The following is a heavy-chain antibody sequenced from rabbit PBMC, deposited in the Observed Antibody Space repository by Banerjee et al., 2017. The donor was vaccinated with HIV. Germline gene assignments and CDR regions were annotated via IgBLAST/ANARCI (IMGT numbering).Heavy chain of an antibody. CDR2: IDAGSSGST. CDR1: GFSFSSSYW. J-gene: IGHJ4*01. D-gene: IGHD6-1*01. Sequence: QEQLEESGGDLVKPGASLTLTCTASGFSFSSSYWICWVRQAPGKGLEWIACIDAGSSGSTYYASWAKGRFTVSKTSSTTVTLQMTSLTAADTATYFCAREEYVGYGYANLWGQGTLVTVS. CDR3: AREEYVGYGYANL. V-gene: IGHV1S45*01.